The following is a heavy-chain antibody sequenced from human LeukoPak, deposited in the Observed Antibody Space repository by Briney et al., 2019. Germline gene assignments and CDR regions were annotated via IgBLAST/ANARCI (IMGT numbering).Heavy chain of an antibody. V-gene: IGHV4-59*11. CDR3: ARGMYDILTGYYNGIDY. D-gene: IGHD3-9*01. Sequence: SETLSLTCTVSGGSISSHYWSWIRQPPGRGLEWIGYIYYSGTTNYNPSLKSRVTISADTSKNQFSLKLSSVTAADTAVYYCARGMYDILTGYYNGIDYWGQGTLVTVSS. CDR2: IYYSGTT. J-gene: IGHJ4*02. CDR1: GGSISSHY.